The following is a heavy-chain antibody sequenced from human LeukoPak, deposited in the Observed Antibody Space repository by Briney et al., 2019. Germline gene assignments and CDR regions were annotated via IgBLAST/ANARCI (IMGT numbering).Heavy chain of an antibody. CDR1: GFTFSSYW. Sequence: GGSLRLSCAASGFTFSSYWMSWVRQAPGKGLEWVANIKQDGSEKYYVDSVKGRFTISRDNAKNSLYLQMNSLRAEDTAVYYCARDRGYSYGHGMDVWGPGTTVTVSS. CDR3: ARDRGYSYGHGMDV. D-gene: IGHD5-18*01. CDR2: IKQDGSEK. J-gene: IGHJ6*02. V-gene: IGHV3-7*01.